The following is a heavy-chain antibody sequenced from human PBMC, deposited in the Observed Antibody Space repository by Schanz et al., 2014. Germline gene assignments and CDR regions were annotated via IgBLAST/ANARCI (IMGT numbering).Heavy chain of an antibody. J-gene: IGHJ4*02. CDR1: GGTFSSYA. V-gene: IGHV1-69*04. CDR2: IIPILGIA. CDR3: ARDYYDSSGYYYCDY. Sequence: QILLVQPGPEVKKPGSSVKVSCKSSGGTFSSYAISWVRQAPGQGLEWMGRIIPILGIATYAQKFQGRLTITADKSTSTAYMELSSLRSEDTAMYYCARDYYDSSGYYYCDYWGQGTLVTVSS. D-gene: IGHD3-22*01.